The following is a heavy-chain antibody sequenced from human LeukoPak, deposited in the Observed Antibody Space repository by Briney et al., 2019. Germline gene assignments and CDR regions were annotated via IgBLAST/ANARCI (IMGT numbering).Heavy chain of an antibody. CDR1: GGSISSSSYY. V-gene: IGHV4-39*07. J-gene: IGHJ5*02. Sequence: PSETLSLTCTVSGGSISSSSYYWGWIRQPPGKGLEWIGSIYYSGSTYYNPSLKSRVTISVDTSKNQFSLKLSSVTAADTAVYYCASGAYGDYGWFDPWGQGTLVTVSS. D-gene: IGHD4-17*01. CDR2: IYYSGST. CDR3: ASGAYGDYGWFDP.